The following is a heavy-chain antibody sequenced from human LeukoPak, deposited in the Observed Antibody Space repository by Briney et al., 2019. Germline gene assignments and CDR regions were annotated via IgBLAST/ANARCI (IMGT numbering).Heavy chain of an antibody. Sequence: ASVKVSCKASGGTFSSYAIGWVRQAPGQGPGWKGGIIPIFGTANYAQKFQGRVTITTDESTSTAYMELSSLRSEDTAVYYCARDSGSYYPNWFDPWGQGTLVTVSS. J-gene: IGHJ5*02. CDR3: ARDSGSYYPNWFDP. CDR2: IIPIFGTA. CDR1: GGTFSSYA. V-gene: IGHV1-69*05. D-gene: IGHD1-26*01.